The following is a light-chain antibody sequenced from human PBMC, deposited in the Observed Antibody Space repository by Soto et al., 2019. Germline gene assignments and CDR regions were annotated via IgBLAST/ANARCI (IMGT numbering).Light chain of an antibody. V-gene: IGKV3-11*01. J-gene: IGKJ5*01. CDR3: QQRQYWPPIT. CDR1: LNVNSY. CDR2: EAS. Sequence: VLTQSPATLSLSPGERATLSCRASLNVNSYLAWYQQKPGQAPRLLIYEASNRAAGIPARFSGSGSGTDFTLTISSLEPEDFASYYCQQRQYWPPITYGQGTRLEIK.